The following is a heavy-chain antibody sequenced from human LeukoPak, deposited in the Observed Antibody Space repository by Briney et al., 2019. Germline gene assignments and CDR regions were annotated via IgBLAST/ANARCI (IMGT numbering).Heavy chain of an antibody. V-gene: IGHV1-46*01. CDR2: IYPRDGST. Sequence: ASVKVSCKASGYTFTSNYIHWVRQAPGQGLEWMGMIYPRDGSTSYAQKFQGRVTVTRDTSTSTVHMELSGLRSEDTAVFYCARDQEGFDYWGQGTLVTVSS. J-gene: IGHJ4*02. CDR3: ARDQEGFDY. CDR1: GYTFTSNY.